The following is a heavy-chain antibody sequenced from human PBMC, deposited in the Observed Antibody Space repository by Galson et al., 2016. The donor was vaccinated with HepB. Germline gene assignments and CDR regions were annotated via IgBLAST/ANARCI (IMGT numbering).Heavy chain of an antibody. Sequence: SLRLSCAASGFTFSNYVLHWVRQAPGKGPEGVADISYDGNVKYYADAVKGRFTISRDNSNNMLYLQMNILRSEVTAGYYCAKDVYGSVIYTEGIFDYWGQGTLVTVSS. CDR2: ISYDGNVK. CDR1: GFTFSNYV. V-gene: IGHV3-30*18. CDR3: AKDVYGSVIYTEGIFDY. D-gene: IGHD3-10*01. J-gene: IGHJ4*02.